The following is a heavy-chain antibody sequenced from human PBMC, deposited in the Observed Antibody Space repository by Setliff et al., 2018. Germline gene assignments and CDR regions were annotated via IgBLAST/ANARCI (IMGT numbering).Heavy chain of an antibody. J-gene: IGHJ3*02. Sequence: ASVKVSCKASGYTFTDYGITWVRQAPGQGLEWMGWISGHTGNTYYAHRFQGRVTLTTDTSTGTAYMELSSLTFDDTAVYFCSRRPIALAGYRKGAFDIWGQGTMVTVSS. CDR1: GYTFTDYG. V-gene: IGHV1-18*01. CDR3: SRRPIALAGYRKGAFDI. D-gene: IGHD6-19*01. CDR2: ISGHTGNT.